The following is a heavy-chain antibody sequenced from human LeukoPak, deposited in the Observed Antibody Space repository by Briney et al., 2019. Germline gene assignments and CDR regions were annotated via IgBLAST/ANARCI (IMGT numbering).Heavy chain of an antibody. J-gene: IGHJ4*02. CDR1: GFTFSSYG. V-gene: IGHV3-NL1*01. D-gene: IGHD1-14*01. CDR2: ISGVGNT. CDR3: ARNRAGNYFDY. Sequence: PGGSLRLSCAASGFTFSSYGMHWVRQAPGKGLEWVSAISGVGNTYYADSVKGRFTISRDNSKNALYLQMNSLRAEDTAVYYCARNRAGNYFDYWGQGTLVTVSS.